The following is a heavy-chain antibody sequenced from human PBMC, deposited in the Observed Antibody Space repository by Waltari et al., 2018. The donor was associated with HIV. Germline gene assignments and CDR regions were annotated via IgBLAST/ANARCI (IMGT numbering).Heavy chain of an antibody. V-gene: IGHV5-51*03. J-gene: IGHJ4*02. CDR1: GYSFTTYW. D-gene: IGHD2-8*01. Sequence: EVQLVQSGAQVKKPGESLKISCKASGYSFTTYWIGWVRQLPGNGLEWMGIISPGDAGTRYSPSFQGQVTISADKSISTAYLQWSSLQASDTAMYYCTKGMYANEDYFGYWGQGTLVTVSS. CDR2: ISPGDAGT. CDR3: TKGMYANEDYFGY.